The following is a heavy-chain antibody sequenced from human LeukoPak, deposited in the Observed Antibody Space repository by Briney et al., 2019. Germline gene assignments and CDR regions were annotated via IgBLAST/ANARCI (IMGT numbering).Heavy chain of an antibody. CDR1: GFTFSSYG. V-gene: IGHV3-33*08. CDR2: IWYDGSNK. D-gene: IGHD3-22*01. J-gene: IGHJ4*02. CDR3: ARGGYDSSGFSYYFDY. Sequence: PGGSLRLSCAASGFTFSSYGMHWVRQAPGKGLEWVAVIWYDGSNKYYADSVKGRFTISRDNSKNTLYLQMNSLRAEDTAVYYCARGGYDSSGFSYYFDYWGQGTLVTVSS.